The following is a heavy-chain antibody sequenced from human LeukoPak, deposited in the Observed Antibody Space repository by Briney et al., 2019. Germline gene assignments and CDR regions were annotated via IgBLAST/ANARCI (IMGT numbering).Heavy chain of an antibody. D-gene: IGHD3-3*01. CDR3: ARGGYYGSGRYYFDS. V-gene: IGHV3-30*02. J-gene: IGHJ4*02. Sequence: PGGSLRLSCAASGFTFSSYGMHWVRRAPGKGLEWVTFIRYDGSNKYYADSVKGRFTISRDNAKNTLHLQMNSLRAEDTAVYYCARGGYYGSGRYYFDSWGQGTLVTVSS. CDR2: IRYDGSNK. CDR1: GFTFSSYG.